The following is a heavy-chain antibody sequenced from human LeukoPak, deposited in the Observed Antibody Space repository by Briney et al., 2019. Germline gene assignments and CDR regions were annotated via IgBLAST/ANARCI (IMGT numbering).Heavy chain of an antibody. V-gene: IGHV3-66*01. CDR2: IYSGGST. Sequence: PGGSLRLSCAASGFTVSSNYMSWVRQAPGKGLEWVSVIYSGGSTYYADSVKGRFTISRDNSKNTLYLQMNSLRAEDTAVYYCAKEDTAMAYYYYYMDVWGKGTTVTVSS. CDR1: GFTVSSNY. D-gene: IGHD5-18*01. CDR3: AKEDTAMAYYYYYMDV. J-gene: IGHJ6*03.